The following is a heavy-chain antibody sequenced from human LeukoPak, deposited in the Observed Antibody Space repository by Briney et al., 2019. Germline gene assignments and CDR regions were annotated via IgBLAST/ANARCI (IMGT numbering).Heavy chain of an antibody. CDR2: INPNSGGT. V-gene: IGHV1-2*02. Sequence: GASVKVSCKASGYTFTNYGISWVRQAPGRGLEWMGWINPNSGGTNYAQKFQGRATMTGDTSISTAYMELSSLRSDDTAVYYCARSIATAGTDYWGQGTLVTVSS. J-gene: IGHJ4*02. CDR1: GYTFTNYG. CDR3: ARSIATAGTDY. D-gene: IGHD6-13*01.